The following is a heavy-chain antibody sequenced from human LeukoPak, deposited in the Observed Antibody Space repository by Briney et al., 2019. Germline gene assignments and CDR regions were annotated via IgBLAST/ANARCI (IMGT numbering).Heavy chain of an antibody. V-gene: IGHV1-2*06. J-gene: IGHJ4*02. CDR1: GYTFTGYY. CDR3: ARAGPYYGFWSGPASFFDY. CDR2: INPNSGGT. Sequence: ASVKVSCKASGYTFTGYYMHWVRQAPGQGLEWMGRINPNSGGTNYAQKFQGRVTMTRDTSISTAYMELSRLRSDDTAVYYCARAGPYYGFWSGPASFFDYWGQGTLVTVSS. D-gene: IGHD3-3*01.